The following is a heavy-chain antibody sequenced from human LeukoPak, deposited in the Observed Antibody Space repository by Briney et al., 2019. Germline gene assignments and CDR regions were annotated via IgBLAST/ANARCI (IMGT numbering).Heavy chain of an antibody. CDR3: ARDYCTRGGDCYKEDLFDP. V-gene: IGHV1-18*01. CDR1: GYTFGICG. Sequence: GSVKVSCKASGYTFGICGISWVRQAPGQGLEWMAWISPYDGDTNYAQKFEGRVTMTTETSTNTAYMELRSLRSDDTAIYFCARDYCTRGGDCYKEDLFDPWGQGTLVTVSA. CDR2: ISPYDGDT. D-gene: IGHD2-21*02. J-gene: IGHJ5*02.